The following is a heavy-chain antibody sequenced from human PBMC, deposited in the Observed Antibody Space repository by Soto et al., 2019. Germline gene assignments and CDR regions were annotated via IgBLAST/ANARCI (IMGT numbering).Heavy chain of an antibody. Sequence: GGSLRLSCAASGFTFSSYAMHWVRQAPGKGLEWVAVISYDGSNKYYADSVKGRFTISRDNSKNTLYLQMNSLRAEDTAVYYCARDRSVAGTLPGYWGQGTLVTVSS. CDR3: ARDRSVAGTLPGY. CDR1: GFTFSSYA. CDR2: ISYDGSNK. V-gene: IGHV3-30-3*01. J-gene: IGHJ4*02. D-gene: IGHD6-19*01.